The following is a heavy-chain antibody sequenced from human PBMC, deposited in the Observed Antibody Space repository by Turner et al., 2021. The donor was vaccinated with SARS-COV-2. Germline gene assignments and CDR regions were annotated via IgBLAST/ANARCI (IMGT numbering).Heavy chain of an antibody. V-gene: IGHV3-33*01. D-gene: IGHD3-22*01. J-gene: IGHJ3*02. CDR2: MRYEGSKK. CDR3: ARDHYYDSSGYTLDAFDI. Sequence: QFQLVESGGGVVQPGRSVTLSCSASAFTFSSNGIHWVRQAPGKGLEWEAVMRYEGSKKDYAYAVKGRVTISRDKPKTTLYLQMNSLRAEDTAVYYCARDHYYDSSGYTLDAFDIWGQGTMVTISS. CDR1: AFTFSSNG.